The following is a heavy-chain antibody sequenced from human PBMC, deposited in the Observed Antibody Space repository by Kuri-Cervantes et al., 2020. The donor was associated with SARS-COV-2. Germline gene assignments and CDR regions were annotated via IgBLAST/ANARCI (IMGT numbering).Heavy chain of an antibody. V-gene: IGHV3-49*04. CDR3: TRDPWGYFDY. CDR1: GFTFSSYA. CDR2: IRSKAYGGTT. D-gene: IGHD7-27*01. J-gene: IGHJ4*02. Sequence: GESLKISCAASGFTFSSYAMSWVRQAPGKGLEWVGFIRSKAYGGTTEYAASVKGRFTISRDDSKSIAYLQMNSLKTEDTAVYYCTRDPWGYFDYWGQGTLVTVSS.